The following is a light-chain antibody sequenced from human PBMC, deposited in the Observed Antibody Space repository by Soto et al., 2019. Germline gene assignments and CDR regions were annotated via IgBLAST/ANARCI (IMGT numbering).Light chain of an antibody. CDR3: QQYGSSPKT. J-gene: IGKJ2*01. CDR1: QSVSSSY. Sequence: EIVLTQSPGTLSLSPGERATLSCRASQSVSSSYLAWYPQKPGQAPRLLIYGASSRATGIPDRFSGSGSGTDFTLTISRLEPEGFAVYYCQQYGSSPKTFGQGTQLEIK. V-gene: IGKV3-20*01. CDR2: GAS.